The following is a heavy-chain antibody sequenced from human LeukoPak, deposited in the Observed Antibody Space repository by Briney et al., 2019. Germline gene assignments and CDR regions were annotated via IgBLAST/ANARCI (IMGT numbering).Heavy chain of an antibody. D-gene: IGHD1-20*01. CDR2: ISAYNGNT. Sequence: ASVKVSCKASGYTFTSYGISWVRQAPGQGLEWMGWISAYNGNTNYAQKLQGRVTMTTDTSTSTAYMELRSLRSDDTAVYYCARVFNWKTDPLYFDYWGQGTLVTVSS. J-gene: IGHJ4*02. V-gene: IGHV1-18*01. CDR1: GYTFTSYG. CDR3: ARVFNWKTDPLYFDY.